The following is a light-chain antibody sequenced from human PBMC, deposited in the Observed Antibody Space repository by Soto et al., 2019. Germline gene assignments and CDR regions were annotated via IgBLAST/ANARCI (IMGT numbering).Light chain of an antibody. J-gene: IGLJ1*01. CDR1: SGDIGSYNR. CDR2: EVT. Sequence: LTQPASVSGSPRQSITISCTGTSGDIGSYNRVSWYQQHPGKAPKLIIYEVTDRPSGVSNRFSGSKSGNTASLTISGLQAEDEAEYYCSSYTNINTRACVFGTGTNVTAL. V-gene: IGLV2-14*01. CDR3: SSYTNINTRACV.